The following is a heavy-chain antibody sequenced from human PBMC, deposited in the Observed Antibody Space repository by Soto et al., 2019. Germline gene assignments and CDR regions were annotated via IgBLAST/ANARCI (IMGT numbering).Heavy chain of an antibody. V-gene: IGHV1-18*01. CDR2: ISAYNGNT. CDR3: ARVYYDSSGYPTYFDY. J-gene: IGHJ4*02. D-gene: IGHD3-22*01. CDR1: GYTFTSYG. Sequence: ASVNVSCQASGYTFTSYGISWVRQAPGQGLEWMGWISAYNGNTDYAQKLQGRVTMTTDTSTSTAYMELRSLRSDDTAVYYCARVYYDSSGYPTYFDYWGQGTLVTVSS.